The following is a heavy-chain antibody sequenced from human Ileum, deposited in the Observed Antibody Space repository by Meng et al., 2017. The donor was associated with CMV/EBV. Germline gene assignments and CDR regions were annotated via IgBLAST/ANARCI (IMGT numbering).Heavy chain of an antibody. CDR3: ATAPDYYHTSPYDY. D-gene: IGHD3-22*01. V-gene: IGHV3-23*01. CDR2: FSTSGGAT. J-gene: IGHJ4*02. Sequence: GESLKISCAASGFTFGTYGMSWVRQAPGKGLEWVSGFSTSGGATFYADSVQGRFTLSRDDSRNTLYLQMDSLKTDDTAVYYCATAPDYYHTSPYDYWGQGTLVTVSS. CDR1: GFTFGTYG.